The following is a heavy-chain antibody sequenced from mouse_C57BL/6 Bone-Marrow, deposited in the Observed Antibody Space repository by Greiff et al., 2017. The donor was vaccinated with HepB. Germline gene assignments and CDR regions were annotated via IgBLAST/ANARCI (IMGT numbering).Heavy chain of an antibody. CDR1: GFTFSDYY. J-gene: IGHJ4*01. CDR3: ARRWLLHAMDY. Sequence: EVNLVESGGGLVQPGGSLKLSCAASGFTFSDYYMYWVRQTPEKRLEWVAYISNGGGSTYYPDTVKGRFTISRDNAKNTLYLQMSRLKSEDTAMYYCARRWLLHAMDYWGQGTSVTVSS. CDR2: ISNGGGST. V-gene: IGHV5-12*01. D-gene: IGHD2-3*01.